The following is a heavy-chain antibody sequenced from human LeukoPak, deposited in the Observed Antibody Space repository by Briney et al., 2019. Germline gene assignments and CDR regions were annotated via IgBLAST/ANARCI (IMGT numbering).Heavy chain of an antibody. Sequence: GGSLRLSCAASGFTFSSYGTHWVRQAPGKGLEWVAVISYDGSNKYYADSVKGRFTISRDNSKNTLYLQMNSLRAEDTAVYYCALTTVTTGHAFDIWGQGTMVTVSS. V-gene: IGHV3-30*03. CDR3: ALTTVTTGHAFDI. J-gene: IGHJ3*02. D-gene: IGHD4-17*01. CDR1: GFTFSSYG. CDR2: ISYDGSNK.